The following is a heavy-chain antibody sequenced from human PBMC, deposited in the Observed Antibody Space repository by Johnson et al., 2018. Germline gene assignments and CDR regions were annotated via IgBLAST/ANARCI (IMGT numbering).Heavy chain of an antibody. J-gene: IGHJ6*03. CDR2: ISGSGDST. Sequence: VQLQESGGGLVQPGGSLRLSCAASGFTFGSYAMTWVRQAPGKGLEWVSVISGSGDSTYYADSVKGRFTLSRDNSKNTLYLQMNSLRAEDTALYFCAKPNRATFHYYYMDVWGKGTTVTVSS. CDR3: AKPNRATFHYYYMDV. V-gene: IGHV3-23*01. D-gene: IGHD1-14*01. CDR1: GFTFGSYA.